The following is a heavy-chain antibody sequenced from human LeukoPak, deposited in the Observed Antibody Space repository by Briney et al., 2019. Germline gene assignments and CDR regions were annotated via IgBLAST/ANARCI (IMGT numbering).Heavy chain of an antibody. CDR2: IYPGDSDT. J-gene: IGHJ4*02. CDR3: ARHPTTCYDFWSGYYSYFDY. CDR1: GYSFTSYW. V-gene: IGHV5-51*01. D-gene: IGHD3-3*01. Sequence: GESLKISCKGSGYSFTSYWIGWVRQMPGKGLEWMGIIYPGDSDTRYSPSFQGQVTISADKSISTAYLQWSSLKASDTAMYCCARHPTTCYDFWSGYYSYFDYWGQGTLVTVSS.